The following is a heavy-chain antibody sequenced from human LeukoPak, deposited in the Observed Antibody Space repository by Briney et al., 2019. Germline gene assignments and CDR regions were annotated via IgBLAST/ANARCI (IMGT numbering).Heavy chain of an antibody. Sequence: GGSLRLSCAASGFTFTTYAMNWVRHAPGKGLEWVSAISGTGHSIYYAASVKGRFTISRDDAKNSVYLQMNNLRGEDTAVYYCARAYTIADQLDYWGQGSLVTVSS. CDR1: GFTFTTYA. J-gene: IGHJ4*02. CDR2: ISGTGHSI. CDR3: ARAYTIADQLDY. V-gene: IGHV3-21*01. D-gene: IGHD4-11*01.